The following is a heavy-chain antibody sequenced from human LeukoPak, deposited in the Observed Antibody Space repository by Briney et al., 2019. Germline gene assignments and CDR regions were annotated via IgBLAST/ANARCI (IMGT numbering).Heavy chain of an antibody. Sequence: GGSLRLSCAASGLTFSSYAMTWGRQAPGKGLEWVSVISVSGATHYAESVKGRFTISRDNSKNTLYLQMNSLRAEDTAVYYCAINWNFDYWGQGTLVTVSS. J-gene: IGHJ4*02. CDR3: AINWNFDY. CDR1: GLTFSSYA. D-gene: IGHD1-1*01. V-gene: IGHV3-23*01. CDR2: ISVSGAT.